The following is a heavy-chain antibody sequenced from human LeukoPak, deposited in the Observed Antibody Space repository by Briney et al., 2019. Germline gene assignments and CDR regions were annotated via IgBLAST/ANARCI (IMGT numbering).Heavy chain of an antibody. V-gene: IGHV1-46*01. D-gene: IGHD4-17*01. Sequence: GGSLRLSCAASGYTFTSYYMHWVRQAPGQGLEWMGIINPSGGSTSYAQKFQGRVTMTRDTSTSTVYMELSSLRSEDTAVYYCARGGTVLRPNSPYDYWGQGTLVTVSS. J-gene: IGHJ4*02. CDR1: GYTFTSYY. CDR2: INPSGGST. CDR3: ARGGTVLRPNSPYDY.